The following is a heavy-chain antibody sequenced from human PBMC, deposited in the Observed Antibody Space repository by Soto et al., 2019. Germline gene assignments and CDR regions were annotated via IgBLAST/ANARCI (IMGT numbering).Heavy chain of an antibody. CDR3: AKGREVVTATTFDY. CDR1: GFTFSSYA. CDR2: ISGSGGST. V-gene: IGHV3-23*01. D-gene: IGHD2-21*02. Sequence: TGGSLRLSCAASGFTFSSYAMSWVRQAPGKGLEWVSAISGSGGSTYYADSVKGRFTISRDNSKNTLYLQMNSLRAEDTAVYYCAKGREVVTATTFDYWGQGTLVTVSS. J-gene: IGHJ4*02.